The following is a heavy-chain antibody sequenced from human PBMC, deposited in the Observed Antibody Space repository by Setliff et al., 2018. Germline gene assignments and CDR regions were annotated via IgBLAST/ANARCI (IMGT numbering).Heavy chain of an antibody. CDR1: GYTFTGYY. CDR3: ARDGDILTTYYIYYYYMDV. J-gene: IGHJ6*03. Sequence: ASVKVSCKASGYTFTGYYIHWVRQAPGQGLEYMGWINPNSGITNYAPKFQGRVTMTRDTSISTVYMEVSRLRSDDTAVYFCARDGDILTTYYIYYYYMDVWGKGTTVTVSS. CDR2: INPNSGIT. V-gene: IGHV1-2*02. D-gene: IGHD3-9*01.